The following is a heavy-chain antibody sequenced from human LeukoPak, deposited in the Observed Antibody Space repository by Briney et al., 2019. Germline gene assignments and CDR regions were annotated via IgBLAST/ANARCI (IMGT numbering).Heavy chain of an antibody. Sequence: PGGSLRLSCSASGFTVSSYAMDWVRQAPGKGLEYVSAISSKGGSTYYADSVKGRFTISRDNSKNTLYLQMNSLRAEDTAVYYCAKSYDYVWGSYRYKLSYFDYWGQGTLVTVSS. CDR3: AKSYDYVWGSYRYKLSYFDY. CDR1: GFTVSSYA. J-gene: IGHJ4*02. D-gene: IGHD3-16*02. CDR2: ISSKGGST. V-gene: IGHV3-64*04.